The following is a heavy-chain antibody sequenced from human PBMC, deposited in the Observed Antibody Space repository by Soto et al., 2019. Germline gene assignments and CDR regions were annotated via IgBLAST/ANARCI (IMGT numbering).Heavy chain of an antibody. CDR1: GGSISSGDYY. V-gene: IGHV4-30-4*01. CDR3: ARAGAPGSYFDY. Sequence: PSETLSLTCTVSGGSISSGDYYWSWIRQPPGKGLEWIGYIYYSGSTYYNPSLKSRVTISVDTSKNQFSLKLSSVTAADTAVYYCARAGAPGSYFDYWGQGTLVTVSS. J-gene: IGHJ4*02. CDR2: IYYSGST. D-gene: IGHD7-27*01.